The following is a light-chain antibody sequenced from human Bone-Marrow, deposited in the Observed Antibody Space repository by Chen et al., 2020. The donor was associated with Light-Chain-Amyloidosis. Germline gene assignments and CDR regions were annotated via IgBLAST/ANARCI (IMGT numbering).Light chain of an antibody. CDR3: QVWDRSSDRPV. CDR1: NIGSTS. Sequence: SYVLTQPSSVSVAPGPTATIACGGNNIGSTSVHWYQQTPGPAPLLVVYDDSDRPSGIPERLAGANSGNTATLTRGRVEAGDEADDYCQVWDRSSDRPVFGGGTKLTVL. J-gene: IGLJ3*02. V-gene: IGLV3-21*02. CDR2: DDS.